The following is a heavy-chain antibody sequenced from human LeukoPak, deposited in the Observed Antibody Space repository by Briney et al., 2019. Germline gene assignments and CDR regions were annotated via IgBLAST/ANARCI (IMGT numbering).Heavy chain of an antibody. CDR3: ARLKDDYIIDS. CDR2: IYPGDSDT. J-gene: IGHJ5*01. D-gene: IGHD5-24*01. V-gene: IGHV5-51*01. Sequence: GESLKISCKASGYRFNSHWNGWVRQMPGKGLEWMGIIYPGDSDTRYSPSFQGQVTISADKSISTAYLQWSSLKASDTSMYYCARLKDDYIIDSWGQGTLVTVSS. CDR1: GYRFNSHW.